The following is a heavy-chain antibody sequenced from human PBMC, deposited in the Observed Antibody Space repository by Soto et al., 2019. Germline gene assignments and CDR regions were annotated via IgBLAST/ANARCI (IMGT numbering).Heavy chain of an antibody. CDR3: AHTPRPYYYDSSGYSTFDY. CDR2: IYWDDDK. J-gene: IGHJ4*02. Sequence: QITLKESGPPLVKPTQTLTLTCTFSGFSLSTSGVGVGWIRQPPGKALEWLALIYWDDDKRYSPSLKSRLTITKDTSKNQVVLTMTNMDPVDTATHSCAHTPRPYYYDSSGYSTFDYWGQGTLVTVSS. V-gene: IGHV2-5*02. CDR1: GFSLSTSGVG. D-gene: IGHD3-22*01.